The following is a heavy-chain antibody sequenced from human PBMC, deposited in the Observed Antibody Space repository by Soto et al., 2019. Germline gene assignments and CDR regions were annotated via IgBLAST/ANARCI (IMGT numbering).Heavy chain of an antibody. CDR3: AKEGYCSGGSCFYYYYGMDV. Sequence: HPGGSLRLSCAASGFTFSSYAMSWVRQAPGKGLEWVSAISGSGGSTYYADSVKGRFTISRDNSKNTLYLQMNSLRAEDTAVYYCAKEGYCSGGSCFYYYYGMDVWGQGTTVTVSS. CDR2: ISGSGGST. V-gene: IGHV3-23*01. CDR1: GFTFSSYA. D-gene: IGHD2-15*01. J-gene: IGHJ6*02.